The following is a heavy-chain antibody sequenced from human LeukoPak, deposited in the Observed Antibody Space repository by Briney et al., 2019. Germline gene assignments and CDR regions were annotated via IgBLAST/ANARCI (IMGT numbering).Heavy chain of an antibody. Sequence: GGSLRLSCAASGFSFDDYGMTWVRQVPGKGLEWVSGISWNGGSTGYAESVKGRFTISRDNAKNSLYLQMNSLRAEDTAFYYCARGRGEDYYYMDVWGKGTTVTVSS. V-gene: IGHV3-20*04. CDR1: GFSFDDYG. D-gene: IGHD3-10*01. J-gene: IGHJ6*03. CDR2: ISWNGGST. CDR3: ARGRGEDYYYMDV.